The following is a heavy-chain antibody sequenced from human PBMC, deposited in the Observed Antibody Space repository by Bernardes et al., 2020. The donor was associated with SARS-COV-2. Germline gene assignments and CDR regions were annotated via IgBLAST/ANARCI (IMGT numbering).Heavy chain of an antibody. CDR1: GFTLSHAW. D-gene: IGHD6-19*01. V-gene: IGHV3-15*07. CDR3: TTGDSSGWYGGGDH. Sequence: GGSLSLSRAASGFTLSHAWMNWVRPAPGKGLEWVGRIKSKAHGGTTDYAAPVKGRFTISRDDSKNTLYLQMNSLKIEDTAVYYCTTGDSSGWYGGGDHWGQGTLVTVSS. J-gene: IGHJ4*02. CDR2: IKSKAHGGTT.